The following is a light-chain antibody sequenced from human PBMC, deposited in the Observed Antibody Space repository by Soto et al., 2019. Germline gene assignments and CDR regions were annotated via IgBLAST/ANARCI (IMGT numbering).Light chain of an antibody. V-gene: IGLV2-14*01. J-gene: IGLJ1*01. CDR1: SSDVGSYDY. CDR3: SAYTSSNTVV. Sequence: QSVLTQPASVSGSAGQSITISCTGTSSDVGSYDYVSWYQQHPGKAPKLMIYEVSSRPSGVSDRFSGSKSGNTASLTISGLQAKDEADYYCSAYTSSNTVVFGVGTRSPS. CDR2: EVS.